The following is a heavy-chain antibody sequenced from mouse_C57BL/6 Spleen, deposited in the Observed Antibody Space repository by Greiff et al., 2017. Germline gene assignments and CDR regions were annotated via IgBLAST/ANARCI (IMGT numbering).Heavy chain of an antibody. CDR3: ARWRGNGGTFDY. CDR1: GFTFTDYY. D-gene: IGHD2-1*01. Sequence: EVKLMESGGGLVQPGGSLSLSCAASGFTFTDYYMSWVRQPPGKALEWLGFIRNKANGYTTEYSASVKGRFTISRDNSQSILYLQMNALRAEDSATYYCARWRGNGGTFDYWGQGTTLTVSA. CDR2: IRNKANGYTT. J-gene: IGHJ2*01. V-gene: IGHV7-3*01.